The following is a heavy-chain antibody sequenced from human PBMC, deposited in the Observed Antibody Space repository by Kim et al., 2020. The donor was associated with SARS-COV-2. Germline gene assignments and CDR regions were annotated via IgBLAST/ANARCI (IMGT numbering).Heavy chain of an antibody. J-gene: IGHJ4*02. Sequence: TYYANSVKGRFTISRDNSKNTLYLQMGSLRAEDMAVYYCARAPTVAGGAYWGQGTLVTVSS. V-gene: IGHV3-64*01. CDR2: T. CDR3: ARAPTVAGGAY. D-gene: IGHD6-19*01.